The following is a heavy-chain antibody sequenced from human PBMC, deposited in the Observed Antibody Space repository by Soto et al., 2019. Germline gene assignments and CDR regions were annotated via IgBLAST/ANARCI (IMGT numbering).Heavy chain of an antibody. CDR3: ARLQAAAGDNDLTFDY. CDR2: IYYSGST. CDR1: GGSISSYY. J-gene: IGHJ4*02. Sequence: SETLSLTCTVSGGSISSYYWSWIRQPPGKGLEWIGYIYYSGSTNYNPSLKSRVTISVDTSKNQFSLKLSSVTAADTAMYYCARLQAAAGDNDLTFDYWGQGTLVTVSS. D-gene: IGHD6-13*01. V-gene: IGHV4-59*08.